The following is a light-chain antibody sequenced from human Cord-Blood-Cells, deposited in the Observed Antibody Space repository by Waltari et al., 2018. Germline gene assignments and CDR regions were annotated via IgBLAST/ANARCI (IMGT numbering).Light chain of an antibody. CDR3: QQYNSYST. J-gene: IGKJ1*01. CDR2: KAS. Sequence: DIQMTQSPSTLSASVGDRATIPCRASQSISSWLAWYQQKPGKAPKLLIYKASSLESGVPSRFSGSGSGTEFTLTISSLQPDDFATYYCQQYNSYSTFGQGTKVEIK. V-gene: IGKV1-5*03. CDR1: QSISSW.